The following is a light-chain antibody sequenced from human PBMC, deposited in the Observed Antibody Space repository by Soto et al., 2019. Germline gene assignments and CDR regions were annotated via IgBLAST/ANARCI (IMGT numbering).Light chain of an antibody. V-gene: IGLV2-8*01. CDR2: EIN. CDR3: SSFEGSNNFTYV. J-gene: IGLJ1*01. CDR1: SSDVGAYDY. Sequence: QSVLTQPPSASGSPGQSVTISCTGTSSDVGAYDYVSWYQQHPGKAPKLMIYEINKRPSGVPDPFSGSKSGNTASLTVSGLQAEDEADYYCSSFEGSNNFTYVFGTGTKVTVL.